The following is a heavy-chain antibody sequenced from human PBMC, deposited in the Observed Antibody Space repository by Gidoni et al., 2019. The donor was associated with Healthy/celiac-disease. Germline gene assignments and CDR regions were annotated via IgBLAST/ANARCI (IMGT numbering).Heavy chain of an antibody. J-gene: IGHJ4*02. Sequence: QVQLQQWGAGLLKPSETLSLTCAVYGGSFSGYYWSWIRQPPGKGLEWIGEINHSGSTNYNPSLKSRVTISVDTSKNQFSLKLSSVTAADTAVYYCARVSTSGHRLRRRGWCDYWGQGTLVTVSS. CDR2: INHSGST. D-gene: IGHD6-19*01. CDR3: ARVSTSGHRLRRRGWCDY. CDR1: GGSFSGYY. V-gene: IGHV4-34*01.